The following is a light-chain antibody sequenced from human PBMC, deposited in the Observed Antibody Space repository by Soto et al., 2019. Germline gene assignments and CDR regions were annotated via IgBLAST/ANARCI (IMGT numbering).Light chain of an antibody. V-gene: IGKV3-11*01. Sequence: EIVLTQSPATLSLSPGERATLSCRASRSVDDYLAWYQQKPGQAPRLLISDASNRATGIPARFSGSGPGTDFSLTISSLEPEDFAVYYCQQRSKWPYTFGRGTKLEIK. CDR2: DAS. CDR1: RSVDDY. CDR3: QQRSKWPYT. J-gene: IGKJ2*01.